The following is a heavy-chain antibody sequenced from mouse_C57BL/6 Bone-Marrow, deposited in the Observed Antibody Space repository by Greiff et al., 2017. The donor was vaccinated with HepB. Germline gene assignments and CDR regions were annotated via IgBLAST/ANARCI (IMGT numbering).Heavy chain of an antibody. CDR1: GFNIKDYY. CDR3: TTWILRYPYYFDY. V-gene: IGHV14-1*01. D-gene: IGHD1-1*01. Sequence: EVQLQQSGAELVRPGASVKLSCTASGFNIKDYYMHWVNQRPEQGLEWIGRIDPEDGDTEYAPKFQGKATMTADTSSNTAYLQLSSLTSEDTAVYYCTTWILRYPYYFDYWGQGTTLTVSS. J-gene: IGHJ2*01. CDR2: IDPEDGDT.